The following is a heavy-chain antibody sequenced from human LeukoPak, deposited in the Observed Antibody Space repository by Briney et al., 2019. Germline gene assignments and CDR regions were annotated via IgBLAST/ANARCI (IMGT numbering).Heavy chain of an antibody. Sequence: GGSLRLSCAASGFTFSNYAMHWVRQAPGKGLEWVSGISWNAGIIVYADSVKGRFTISRDNAKNSLYLQMNSLRAEDTAVYYCARDHSSSGMDVWGQGTTVTVSS. V-gene: IGHV3-9*01. CDR2: ISWNAGII. J-gene: IGHJ6*02. CDR3: ARDHSSSGMDV. CDR1: GFTFSNYA.